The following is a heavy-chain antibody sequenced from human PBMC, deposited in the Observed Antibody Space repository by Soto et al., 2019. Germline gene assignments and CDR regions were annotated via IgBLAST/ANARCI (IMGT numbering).Heavy chain of an antibody. J-gene: IGHJ5*02. V-gene: IGHV4-34*01. D-gene: IGHD1-26*01. CDR2: INHSGST. CDR3: APRIVGATTGQGWFDP. CDR1: GGSFSGYY. Sequence: QVQLQQWGAGLLKPSETLSLTCAVYGGSFSGYYWSWIRQPPGKGLEWIGEINHSGSTKYNPSLKSLVTISVDTSNNQFSLKLSSVTAADTAVYYCAPRIVGATTGQGWFDPWGQGTLVTVSS.